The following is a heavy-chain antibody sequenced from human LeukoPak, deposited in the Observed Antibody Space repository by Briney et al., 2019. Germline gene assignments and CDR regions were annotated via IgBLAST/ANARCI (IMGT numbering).Heavy chain of an antibody. CDR3: ARDQAAAGSYNWFDP. CDR1: GYSISSNNW. Sequence: SETLSLTCAVSGYSISSNNWWGWIRQPPGKGLEWIGYIYYSGSTFYNPSLKSRVTMSVDTSKNQFSLKLSSVTAADTAVYYCARDQAAAGSYNWFDPWGQGTLVTVSS. D-gene: IGHD6-13*01. J-gene: IGHJ5*02. CDR2: IYYSGST. V-gene: IGHV4-28*03.